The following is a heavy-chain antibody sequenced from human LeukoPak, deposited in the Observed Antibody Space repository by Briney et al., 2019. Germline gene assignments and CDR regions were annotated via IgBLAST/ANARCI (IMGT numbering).Heavy chain of an antibody. Sequence: PSETLSLTCTVSGGSISSSSFYWGWIRQRPGKGLEWIGSIYYSGNTYYDPSLKSRISISVDTSKNQFSLKLSSVTAADTAVYYCARHPGRLFDYWGQGTLVTVSS. CDR1: GGSISSSSFY. CDR3: ARHPGRLFDY. V-gene: IGHV4-39*01. J-gene: IGHJ4*02. CDR2: IYYSGNT.